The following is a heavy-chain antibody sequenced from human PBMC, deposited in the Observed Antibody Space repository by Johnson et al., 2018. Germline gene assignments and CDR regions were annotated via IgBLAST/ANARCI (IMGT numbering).Heavy chain of an antibody. CDR1: GYNFNSYD. D-gene: IGHD4-17*01. V-gene: IGHV1-8*01. Sequence: QVQLVQSGAEVKKPGASVKVSCKASGYNFNSYDINWVRQATGQGLEWMGWMNPNTYKTGYSQKFQGRGTLTRNASRDTAYLELSSLRSEDTAVYYCARGLHADFVPDRFLDFWGPGTLVTVSS. CDR2: MNPNTYKT. J-gene: IGHJ4*02. CDR3: ARGLHADFVPDRFLDF.